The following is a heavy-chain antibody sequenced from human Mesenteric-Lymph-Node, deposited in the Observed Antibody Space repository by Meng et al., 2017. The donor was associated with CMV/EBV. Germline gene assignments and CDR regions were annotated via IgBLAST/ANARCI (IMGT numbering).Heavy chain of an antibody. CDR3: AGGSSSDWFDP. CDR2: IYHSGTT. D-gene: IGHD6-13*01. Sequence: CGVSGDSIISSNWWSWVRQPPGKGLEWIGEIYHSGTTNYNPSLKSRVTIAVDKSKNQFSLKLSSVTAADTAVYYCAGGSSSDWFDPWGQGTLVTVSS. J-gene: IGHJ5*02. V-gene: IGHV4-4*02. CDR1: GDSIISSNW.